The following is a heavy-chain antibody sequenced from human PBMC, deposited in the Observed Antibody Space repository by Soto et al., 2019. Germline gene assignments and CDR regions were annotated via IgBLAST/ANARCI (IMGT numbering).Heavy chain of an antibody. Sequence: QVPLVESGGGVVQPGRSLRLSCAASGFTFSSYAMHWVRQAPGKGLEWVAVISYDGSDKYYADSVKGRFTISRDNSKNTLYLQMNRLRAEDTAVYYCARYIVVVTATYAFDIWGQGTMVTVSS. J-gene: IGHJ3*02. D-gene: IGHD2-21*02. CDR1: GFTFSSYA. V-gene: IGHV3-30-3*01. CDR3: ARYIVVVTATYAFDI. CDR2: ISYDGSDK.